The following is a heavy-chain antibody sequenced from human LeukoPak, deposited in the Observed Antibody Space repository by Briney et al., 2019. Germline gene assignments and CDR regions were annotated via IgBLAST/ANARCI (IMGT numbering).Heavy chain of an antibody. D-gene: IGHD3-3*01. CDR2: INHSGST. V-gene: IGHV4-34*01. CDR3: ARAWRIFGVVITHEFDY. J-gene: IGHJ4*02. CDR1: GRSFSGYY. Sequence: SETLSLTCAVYGRSFSGYYWSWIRHPPGKGLEWIGEINHSGSTNYNPSLKSRVTISVDTSKNQFSLKLSSVTAADTAVYYCARAWRIFGVVITHEFDYWGQGTLVTVSS.